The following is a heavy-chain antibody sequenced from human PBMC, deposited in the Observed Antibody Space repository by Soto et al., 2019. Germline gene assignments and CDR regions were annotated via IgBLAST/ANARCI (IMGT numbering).Heavy chain of an antibody. D-gene: IGHD4-17*01. CDR1: SGSISSSNW. V-gene: IGHV4-4*02. Sequence: SETLSLTCAVSSGSISSSNWWSWVRQPPGKGLEWIGEIYHSGSTNYNPSLKSRVTISVDKSKNQFSLKLSSVTAADTAVYYCARGTGDYRYYYYYMDVWGKGTTVTVSS. CDR3: ARGTGDYRYYYYYMDV. CDR2: IYHSGST. J-gene: IGHJ6*03.